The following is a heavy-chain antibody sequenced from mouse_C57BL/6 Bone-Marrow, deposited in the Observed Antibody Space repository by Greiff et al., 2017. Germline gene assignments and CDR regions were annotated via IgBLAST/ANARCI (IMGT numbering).Heavy chain of an antibody. Sequence: EVQLQESGPELVKPGASVKISCKASGYSFTDYNMNWVKQSNGKSLEWIGVINPNYGTTSYNQKFKGKATLTVDQSSSTAYMQLNSLTSEDSAVYYCASGIYYYGSRYFDVWGTGTTVTVSS. CDR3: ASGIYYYGSRYFDV. CDR1: GYSFTDYN. J-gene: IGHJ1*03. CDR2: INPNYGTT. D-gene: IGHD1-1*01. V-gene: IGHV1-39*01.